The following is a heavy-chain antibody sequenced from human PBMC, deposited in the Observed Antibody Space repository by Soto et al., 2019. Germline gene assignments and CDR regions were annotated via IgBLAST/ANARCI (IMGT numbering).Heavy chain of an antibody. V-gene: IGHV3-30-3*01. Sequence: GGSLRLSCAASGFTFSSYAMHWVRQAPGKGLEWVAVISYDGSNKYYADSVKGRFTISRDNSKNTLYLQMNSLRAEDTAVYYCASTHLTAATHHGDYWGQGTLVTVSS. CDR3: ASTHLTAATHHGDY. J-gene: IGHJ4*02. D-gene: IGHD2-15*01. CDR2: ISYDGSNK. CDR1: GFTFSSYA.